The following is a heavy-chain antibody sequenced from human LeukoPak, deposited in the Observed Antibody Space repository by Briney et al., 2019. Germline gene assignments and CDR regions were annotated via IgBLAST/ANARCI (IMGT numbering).Heavy chain of an antibody. CDR2: VTGSGSTT. CDR1: GFTFSNFA. J-gene: IGHJ6*02. V-gene: IGHV3-23*01. Sequence: QPGGSLRLSCAASGFTFSNFAMTWVRQAPGKGLEWVSDVTGSGSTTYYADSVKGRFTVSRDNSKNTLYLQMSILRVGDTAVYYCAKDLGDMDVWGQGTTVTVSS. CDR3: AKDLGDMDV.